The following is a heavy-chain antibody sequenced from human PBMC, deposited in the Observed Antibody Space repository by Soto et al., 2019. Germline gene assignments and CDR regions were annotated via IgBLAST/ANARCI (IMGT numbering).Heavy chain of an antibody. J-gene: IGHJ6*02. CDR3: ARTGSGSEIMPYYYHGLDV. CDR2: IIPIFGTA. V-gene: IGHV1-69*06. Sequence: QVQLVQSGAEGKKPGSSVKVSCKASGGTLSTYAIAWVRQAPVQGLEWMGGIIPIFGTAKYVEKFQGRVTITADKSTSTVYMHLSSLTFEDTAVYYCARTGSGSEIMPYYYHGLDVWGQVTTVTVSS. D-gene: IGHD3-3*01. CDR1: GGTLSTYA.